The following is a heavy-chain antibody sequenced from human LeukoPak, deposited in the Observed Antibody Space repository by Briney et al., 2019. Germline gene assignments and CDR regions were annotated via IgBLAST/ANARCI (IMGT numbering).Heavy chain of an antibody. CDR2: INHSGST. V-gene: IGHV4-34*01. CDR3: ARISSGWYDIY. J-gene: IGHJ4*02. CDR1: GGSFSGYY. Sequence: PSETLSLTCAVYGGSFSGYYWSWIRQPPGKGLEWIGEINHSGSTNYNPSLKSRVTISVDTSKNQFSLKLSSVTAADTAVYYCARISSGWYDIYWGQGTLVTVSS. D-gene: IGHD6-19*01.